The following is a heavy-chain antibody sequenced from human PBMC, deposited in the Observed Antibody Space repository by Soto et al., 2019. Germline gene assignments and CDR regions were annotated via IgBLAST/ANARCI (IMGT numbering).Heavy chain of an antibody. J-gene: IGHJ6*02. CDR2: IIPIFGTA. D-gene: IGHD2-15*01. CDR1: GGTFSSYA. CDR3: ARNIVVVVAASYYYYGMDV. Sequence: SVKVSCKASGGTFSSYAISWVRQAPGQGLEWMGGIIPIFGTANYAQKFQGRVTITADESTSTAYMELSSLRSEDTAVYYCARNIVVVVAASYYYYGMDVWGQGTTVTVSS. V-gene: IGHV1-69*13.